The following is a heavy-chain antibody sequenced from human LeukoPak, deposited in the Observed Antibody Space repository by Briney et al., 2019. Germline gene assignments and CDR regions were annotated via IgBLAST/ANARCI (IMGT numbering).Heavy chain of an antibody. D-gene: IGHD6-19*01. CDR1: GGSFSGYY. V-gene: IGHV4-34*01. CDR2: INHSGST. Sequence: KTSETLSLTCAVYGGSFSGYYWGWIRQPPGKGLEWIGEINHSGSTNYNPSLKTRVTISVDTSKIQFSLKLISVTAADTAVYYCARCWSGWSRRRGFDPWGQGTLVTVSS. CDR3: ARCWSGWSRRRGFDP. J-gene: IGHJ5*02.